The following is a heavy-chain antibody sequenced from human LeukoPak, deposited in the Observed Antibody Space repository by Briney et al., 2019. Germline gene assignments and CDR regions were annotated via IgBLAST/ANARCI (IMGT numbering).Heavy chain of an antibody. CDR1: GFTFISYA. CDR2: ITSHGGST. J-gene: IGHJ6*03. CDR3: AREYCYGGSCYSDRFYYYMDV. Sequence: SGGSLRLSCAASGFTFISYAMHWVRQAPGKGLEYISGITSHGGSTYSANSVKGRFTISRDYSTNTLYLQMGSLRAEDTAVYYCAREYCYGGSCYSDRFYYYMDVWGKGTTVTVSS. V-gene: IGHV3-64*01. D-gene: IGHD2-15*01.